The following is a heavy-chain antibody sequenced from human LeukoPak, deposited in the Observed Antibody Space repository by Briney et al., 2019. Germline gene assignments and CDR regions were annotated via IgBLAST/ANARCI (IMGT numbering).Heavy chain of an antibody. J-gene: IGHJ4*02. D-gene: IGHD6-13*01. CDR3: ARAGQQLVPHYFNY. CDR1: GFTFSNYA. CDR2: ISGSGGST. V-gene: IGHV3-23*01. Sequence: PGGSLRLCCGVSGFTFSNYAMSWVRQAPGKGLEWVSGISGSGGSTYYTDSMKGRFTISRDNSKNTLYLQMNSLRADDTAVYFCARAGQQLVPHYFNYWGQGILVTVSS.